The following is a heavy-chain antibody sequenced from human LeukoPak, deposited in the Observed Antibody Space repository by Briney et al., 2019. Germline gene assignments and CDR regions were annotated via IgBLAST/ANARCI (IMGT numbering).Heavy chain of an antibody. V-gene: IGHV3-74*01. CDR2: ITDDGSSP. CDR1: GFTFSSYW. J-gene: IGHJ4*02. D-gene: IGHD7-27*01. Sequence: GGSLRLSCVASGFTFSSYWMHWVRQAPGQGLVWVSRITDDGSSPGYADSAKGRFTISRDNARNTLYLQMTNLRVEDTAVYYCTRNNWGIDYWGQGALVTVSS. CDR3: TRNNWGIDY.